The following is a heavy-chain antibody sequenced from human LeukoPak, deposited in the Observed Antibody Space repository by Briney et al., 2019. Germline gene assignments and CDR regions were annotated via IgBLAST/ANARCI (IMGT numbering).Heavy chain of an antibody. J-gene: IGHJ3*02. Sequence: PSETLSLTCTVSGGSISSYYWSWIRQPPGKGLEWIGYIYYSGSTNYNPSLKSRVTISVDTSKNQFSLKLSSVTAADTAVYYCAREVLYDSSGYYYSDAFDIWGQGTMVTVSS. CDR2: IYYSGST. CDR3: AREVLYDSSGYYYSDAFDI. CDR1: GGSISSYY. D-gene: IGHD3-22*01. V-gene: IGHV4-59*01.